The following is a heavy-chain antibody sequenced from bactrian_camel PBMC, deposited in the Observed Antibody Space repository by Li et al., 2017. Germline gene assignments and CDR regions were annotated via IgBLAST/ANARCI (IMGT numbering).Heavy chain of an antibody. D-gene: IGHD8*01. V-gene: IGHV3S40*01. CDR2: VDRGGWSR. CDR1: GYRYSTAT. Sequence: DVQLVESGGGSVQTGESLRLSCAGSGYRYSTATMAWFRQAPGKERETVATVDRGGWSRYYADSVKGRFTISKANAQMVVYLQMNNLVPEDTAMYYCGAAGEWCRLTETVTYWGQGTQVTVS. J-gene: IGHJ4*01. CDR3: GAAGEWCRLTETVTY.